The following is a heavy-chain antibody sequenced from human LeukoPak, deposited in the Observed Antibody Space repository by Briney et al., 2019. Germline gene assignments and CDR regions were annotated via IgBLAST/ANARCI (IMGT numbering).Heavy chain of an antibody. J-gene: IGHJ6*03. CDR3: ARAREYDFWSGYYLGFYYYYMDV. Sequence: ASVKVSCKASGYTFTSYAMHWVRQAPGQRLEWMGWINAGNGNTKYSQEFQGRVTITRDTSASTAYMELSSLRSEDTAVYYCARAREYDFWSGYYLGFYYYYMDVWGKGTTVTVSS. CDR2: INAGNGNT. CDR1: GYTFTSYA. D-gene: IGHD3-3*01. V-gene: IGHV1-3*03.